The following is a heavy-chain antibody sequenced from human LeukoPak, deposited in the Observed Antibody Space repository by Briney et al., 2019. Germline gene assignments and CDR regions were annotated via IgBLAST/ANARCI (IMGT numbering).Heavy chain of an antibody. CDR2: IRSNRDGGTA. J-gene: IGHJ4*02. CDR1: GFTFSHAW. CDR3: TTDSILGVAPEGF. Sequence: GGSLRLSCAASGFTFSHAWMSWVRLTPGKGLEWLGHIRSNRDGGTADYAPLVKGRVTISRDDSRNTSYLQLTGLQTEDTAMYYCTTDSILGVAPEGFWGRGTLVTVSS. V-gene: IGHV3-15*01. D-gene: IGHD1-26*01.